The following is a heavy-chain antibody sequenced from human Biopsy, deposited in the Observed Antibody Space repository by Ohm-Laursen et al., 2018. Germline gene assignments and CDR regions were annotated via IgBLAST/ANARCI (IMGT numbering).Heavy chain of an antibody. V-gene: IGHV3-30*03. D-gene: IGHD3-10*01. CDR1: GFTFSRYA. Sequence: SLRLSCAASGFTFSRYAMHWVRQAPGKGLDWVALISYDGSHEYYADSVKGRFTISRDNSKNTLFLQMNSLRAADTAVYYCARDRYYGSESYYSHYNMDVWGQGTTVSVSS. J-gene: IGHJ6*02. CDR3: ARDRYYGSESYYSHYNMDV. CDR2: ISYDGSHE.